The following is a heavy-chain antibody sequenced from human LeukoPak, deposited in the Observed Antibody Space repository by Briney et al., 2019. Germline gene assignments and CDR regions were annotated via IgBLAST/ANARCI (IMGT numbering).Heavy chain of an antibody. CDR1: GGSISSYY. Sequence: SETLSLTCTVSGGSISSYYWSWIRQPPGKGLEWIGYIYYSGSTNYNPSLKSRVTISVDTSKNQFSLKLSSVTAADTAVYYCARDTGTDPRRVQEKNWYFDLWGRGTLVTVSS. V-gene: IGHV4-59*01. CDR2: IYYSGST. D-gene: IGHD1-14*01. CDR3: ARDTGTDPRRVQEKNWYFDL. J-gene: IGHJ2*01.